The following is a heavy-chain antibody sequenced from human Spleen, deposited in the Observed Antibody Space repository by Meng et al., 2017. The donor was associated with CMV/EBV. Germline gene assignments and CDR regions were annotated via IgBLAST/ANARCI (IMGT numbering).Heavy chain of an antibody. D-gene: IGHD2-2*01. Sequence: GESLKISCAASGFSFDTYTMNWVRQAPGKGLEWVSSISSGSSYIYYGDSVKGRFTISRDNAKNSVYLQMNSLRAEDTAVYYCARGGSRVYYGMDVWGQGTTVTVSS. V-gene: IGHV3-21*01. CDR1: GFSFDTYT. CDR2: ISSGSSYI. J-gene: IGHJ6*02. CDR3: ARGGSRVYYGMDV.